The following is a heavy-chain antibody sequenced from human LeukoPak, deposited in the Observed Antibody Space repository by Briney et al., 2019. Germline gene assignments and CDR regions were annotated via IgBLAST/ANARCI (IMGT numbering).Heavy chain of an antibody. J-gene: IGHJ4*02. D-gene: IGHD4/OR15-4a*01. CDR1: GGSISSSY. CDR2: IYYSGST. Sequence: SETLSLTCRVSGGSISSSYWHWIRQPPGKGLEWIGYIYYSGSTNYNPSLKSQLTMSVDTSKNQFSLKLNSVTPADTALYYCARGGAHYDYWGQGTLVTVFS. V-gene: IGHV4-59*01. CDR3: ARGGAHYDY.